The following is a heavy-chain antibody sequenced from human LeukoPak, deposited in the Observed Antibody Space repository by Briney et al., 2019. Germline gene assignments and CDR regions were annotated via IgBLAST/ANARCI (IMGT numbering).Heavy chain of an antibody. V-gene: IGHV4-59*12. Sequence: SETLSLTCTVSGGSISSYFWSWIRQPPGKGLEWIGYIYYSGSTNYNPSLKSRVTISVDTSKNQFSLKLSSVTAADTAVYYCAVAPGYCSGGSCYSGSGYYYGMDVWGQGTTVTVSS. CDR1: GGSISSYF. D-gene: IGHD2-15*01. CDR3: AVAPGYCSGGSCYSGSGYYYGMDV. CDR2: IYYSGST. J-gene: IGHJ6*02.